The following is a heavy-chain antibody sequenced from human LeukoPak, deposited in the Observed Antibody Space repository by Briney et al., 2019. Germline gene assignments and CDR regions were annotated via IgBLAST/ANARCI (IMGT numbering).Heavy chain of an antibody. V-gene: IGHV3-23*01. Sequence: GALRLSCAASGFTFSSYAMSWVRQAPGKGLEWVSAISGSGGSTYYADSVKGRFTISRDNSKNTLYLQMNSLRAEDTAVYYCAKATSQWLRLGFDYWGQGTLVTVSS. CDR3: AKATSQWLRLGFDY. CDR1: GFTFSSYA. CDR2: ISGSGGST. J-gene: IGHJ4*02. D-gene: IGHD5-12*01.